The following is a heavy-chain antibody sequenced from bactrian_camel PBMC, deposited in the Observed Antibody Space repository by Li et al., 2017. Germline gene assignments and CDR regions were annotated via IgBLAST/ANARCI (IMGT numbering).Heavy chain of an antibody. CDR2: IESDGST. CDR3: AKALIENGWASID. J-gene: IGHJ4*01. CDR1: VDTIGRYC. D-gene: IGHD7*01. Sequence: HVQLVESGGASVQAGGSLRLSCVASVDTIGRYCMGWFRQIPDKEREGVAGIESDGSTSYADSVKGRFTISRDNAKNTVYLQLNSLKTEDTAMYYCAKALIENGWASIDWGQGTQVTVS. V-gene: IGHV3S9*01.